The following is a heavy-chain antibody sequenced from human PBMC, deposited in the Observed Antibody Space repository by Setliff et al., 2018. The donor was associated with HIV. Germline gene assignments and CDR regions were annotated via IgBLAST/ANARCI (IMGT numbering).Heavy chain of an antibody. V-gene: IGHV3-7*03. J-gene: IGHJ4*02. CDR2: ISPDGNRN. CDR1: GFSFSNFW. CDR3: ARWNWARFDY. D-gene: IGHD1-1*01. Sequence: PGGSLRLSCAASGFSFSNFWMHWVRQAPGKGLEWVASISPDGNRNHCVGSVRGRFTASRDNAKSSLYLQMNSLRAEDTAVYFCARWNWARFDYWGQGIPVTVS.